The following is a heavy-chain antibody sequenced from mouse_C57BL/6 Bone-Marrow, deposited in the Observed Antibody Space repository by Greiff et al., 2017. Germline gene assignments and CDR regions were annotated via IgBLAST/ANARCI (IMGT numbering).Heavy chain of an antibody. J-gene: IGHJ4*01. CDR3: ARDGYYLYYAMDY. V-gene: IGHV1-50*01. D-gene: IGHD2-3*01. CDR1: GYTFTSYW. Sequence: VQLQQPGAELVKPGASVKLSCKASGYTFTSYWMQWVKQRPGQGLEWIGEIDPSDSSTNYNQKFKGKATLTVDTSSSTAYMQLSSLTSEDSAVYYCARDGYYLYYAMDYWGQGTSVTVSS. CDR2: IDPSDSST.